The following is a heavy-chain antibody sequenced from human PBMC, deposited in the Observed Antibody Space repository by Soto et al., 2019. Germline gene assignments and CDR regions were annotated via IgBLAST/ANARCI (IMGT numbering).Heavy chain of an antibody. CDR1: GFTFSSYI. J-gene: IGHJ6*03. CDR3: ARDATRGPYYDFWSGYSQIYYHYMDV. D-gene: IGHD3-3*01. CDR2: ISSSSSYI. Sequence: GGSLRLSCAASGFTFSSYIMNWVRQAPGKGLEWVSSISSSSSYIYYADSVQGRFTISRDNAKNSLYLQMNSLRAEDTAVYYCARDATRGPYYDFWSGYSQIYYHYMDVWGKGTTVTVSS. V-gene: IGHV3-21*01.